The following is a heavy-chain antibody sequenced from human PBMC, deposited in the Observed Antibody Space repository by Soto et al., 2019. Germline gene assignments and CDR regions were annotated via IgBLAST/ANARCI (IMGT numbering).Heavy chain of an antibody. CDR1: GFTFSSNW. CDR3: VRGLGGSEDY. Sequence: EVQLVESGGGLVQPGGSLTLSCAASGFTFSSNWMHWVRQAPGKGLVWVSRTNTDGGRTNYADSVKGRFTISRDNAKNTLYLQMNGLRVEDSAVYSCVRGLGGSEDYWGQGTLVTVSS. V-gene: IGHV3-74*01. D-gene: IGHD3-3*01. CDR2: TNTDGGRT. J-gene: IGHJ4*02.